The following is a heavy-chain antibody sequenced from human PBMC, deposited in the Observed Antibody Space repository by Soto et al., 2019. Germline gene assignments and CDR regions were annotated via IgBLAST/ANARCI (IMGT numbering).Heavy chain of an antibody. CDR3: AREAMVRGGMDV. CDR2: IYSGGST. Sequence: PGGSLRVCCSASGVTVSSNYMSWVRQAPGKGLEWVSVIYSGGSTYYADSVKGRFTISRDNSKNTLYLQMNSLRAEDTAVYYCAREAMVRGGMDVWGQGTTVTVSS. V-gene: IGHV3-53*01. J-gene: IGHJ6*02. CDR1: GVTVSSNY. D-gene: IGHD3-10*01.